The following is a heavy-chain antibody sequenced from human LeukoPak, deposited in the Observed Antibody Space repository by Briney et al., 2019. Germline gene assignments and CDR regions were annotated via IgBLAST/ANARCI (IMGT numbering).Heavy chain of an antibody. CDR2: MYTGGTT. CDR3: AKDEVTSGGGLAS. Sequence: GGSLRLSCAASGFRVSGTHMSCVRQAPGKGLEWVSAMYTGGTTYYADSVTGRFTVSRDTSRNTLFLHMDSLRAEDTAVYYCAKDEVTSGGGLASWGQGTLVIVSS. V-gene: IGHV3-53*01. CDR1: GFRVSGTH. J-gene: IGHJ5*01. D-gene: IGHD2-21*02.